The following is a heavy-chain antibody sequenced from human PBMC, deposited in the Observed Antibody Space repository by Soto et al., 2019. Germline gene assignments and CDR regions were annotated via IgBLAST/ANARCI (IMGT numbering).Heavy chain of an antibody. CDR2: INPNSGGT. CDR3: AGVSPLEQWELPGD. J-gene: IGHJ4*02. Sequence: ASVKVSCKASGYTFTGYYMHWVRQAPGQGLEWMGWINPNSGGTNYAQKFQGRVTMTRDTSISTAYMELSRLRSDDTAVYYCAGVSPLEQWELPGDWGPGTLVTVSS. CDR1: GYTFTGYY. V-gene: IGHV1-2*02. D-gene: IGHD1-26*01.